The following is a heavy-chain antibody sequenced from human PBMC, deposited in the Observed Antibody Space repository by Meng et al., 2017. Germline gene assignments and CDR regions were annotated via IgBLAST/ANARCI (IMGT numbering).Heavy chain of an antibody. CDR3: ASSSGWGDPVYDY. Sequence: QVQLVEFGAEVKKPGASVKVSCKASGYTFTSYYMHWVRKAPGQGLEWMGIINPSGGSTSYAQKFQGRVTMTRDTSTSTVYMELSSLRSEDTAVYYCASSSGWGDPVYDYWGQGTLVTVSS. J-gene: IGHJ4*02. D-gene: IGHD2-21*01. CDR1: GYTFTSYY. V-gene: IGHV1-46*01. CDR2: INPSGGST.